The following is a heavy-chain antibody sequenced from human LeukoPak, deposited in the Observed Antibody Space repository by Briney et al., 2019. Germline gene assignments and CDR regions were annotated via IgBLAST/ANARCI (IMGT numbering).Heavy chain of an antibody. Sequence: PGGSLRLSCAASGFTFSSYWMSWVRQAPGKGLEWVANIKQDGSEKYYVDSVKGRFTISRDNAKNSLYLQMNSLRAEDTAVYYCARDGGLWFEMWYFDLWGRGTLVTVSS. J-gene: IGHJ2*01. CDR2: IKQDGSEK. V-gene: IGHV3-7*01. D-gene: IGHD3-10*01. CDR1: GFTFSSYW. CDR3: ARDGGLWFEMWYFDL.